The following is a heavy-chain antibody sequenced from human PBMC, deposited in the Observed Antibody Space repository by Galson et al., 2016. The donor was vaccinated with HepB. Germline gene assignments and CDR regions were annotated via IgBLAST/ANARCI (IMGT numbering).Heavy chain of an antibody. J-gene: IGHJ4*02. D-gene: IGHD5-24*01. CDR2: ISNGCGGT. CDR3: EKVRPPHFRTPQEN. V-gene: IGHV3-23*01. CDR1: GFTFSNFG. Sequence: SLRLSCAASGFTFSNFGMTWVPQAPGKGLEWVSSISNGCGGTYYAVTVKGRFTISRNKSKNTLYLQMNSLRAEAKACYNCEKVRPPHFRTPQENWGQGTLVTVSS.